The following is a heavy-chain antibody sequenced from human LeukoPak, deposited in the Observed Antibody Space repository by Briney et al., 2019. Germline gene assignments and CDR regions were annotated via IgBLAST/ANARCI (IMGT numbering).Heavy chain of an antibody. V-gene: IGHV3-30*18. CDR3: AKDSSGPFDY. CDR1: GFTFSSYG. Sequence: GGSLRLSCAASGFTFSSYGMHWVRQAPGKGLEWVAVISYDGSNKYYADSVKGRFTISRDNSKNTLYLQMNSLRAEDTAVYYCAKDSSGPFDYWGQGTLVTVSS. J-gene: IGHJ4*02. CDR2: ISYDGSNK. D-gene: IGHD6-19*01.